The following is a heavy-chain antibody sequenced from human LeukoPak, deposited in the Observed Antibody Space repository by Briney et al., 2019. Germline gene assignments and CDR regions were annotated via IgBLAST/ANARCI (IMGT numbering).Heavy chain of an antibody. D-gene: IGHD3-9*01. CDR2: ISYDGSNK. CDR1: GFTFSSYA. Sequence: PGGSQRLSCAASGFTFSSYAMHWVRQAPGKGLEWVAVISYDGSNKYYADSVKGRFTISRDNAKNSLYLQMNSLRAEDTAVYYCARDRLPHYDILTGYYNLPHFDYWGQGTLVTVSS. J-gene: IGHJ4*02. CDR3: ARDRLPHYDILTGYYNLPHFDY. V-gene: IGHV3-30*04.